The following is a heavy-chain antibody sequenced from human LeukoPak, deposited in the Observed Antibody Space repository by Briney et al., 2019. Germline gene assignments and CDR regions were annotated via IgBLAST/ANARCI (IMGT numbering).Heavy chain of an antibody. CDR2: ISAYNGKT. CDR3: ARDIAVNMFDY. V-gene: IGHV1-18*01. Sequence: GASVKVSCKASGYTFSSYGFSWVRQAPGQGLERMGWISAYNGKTEYAQNFQGRLTLTTDASTSTAYMELRSLTSDDTAVYYCARDIAVNMFDYWGQGTPVTVSS. CDR1: GYTFSSYG. D-gene: IGHD6-19*01. J-gene: IGHJ4*02.